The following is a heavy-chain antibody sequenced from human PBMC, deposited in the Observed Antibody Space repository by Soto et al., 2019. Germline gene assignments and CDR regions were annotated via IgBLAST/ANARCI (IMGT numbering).Heavy chain of an antibody. D-gene: IGHD6-13*01. CDR1: GYSFTNYW. Sequence: PGQSLKISCNGSGYSFTNYWIGRVLQMQGKGLEWMGIIYPGDSDTRYSPSFQGQVTISADKSISTAYLQWSSLKASDTAMYYCARHVVGAAAGRGYYYGMDVWGQGTTVTVSS. CDR3: ARHVVGAAAGRGYYYGMDV. V-gene: IGHV5-51*01. CDR2: IYPGDSDT. J-gene: IGHJ6*02.